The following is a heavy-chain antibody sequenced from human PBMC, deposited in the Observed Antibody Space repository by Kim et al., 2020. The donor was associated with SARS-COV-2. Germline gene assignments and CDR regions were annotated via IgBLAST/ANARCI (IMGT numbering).Heavy chain of an antibody. CDR1: GYTFTSYG. D-gene: IGHD6-13*01. CDR3: ANTVRYSSSWTEYYFDY. J-gene: IGHJ4*02. Sequence: ASVKVSCKASGYTFTSYGISWVRQAPGQGLEWMGWISAYNGNTNYAQKLQGRVTMTTDTSTSTAYMELRSLRSDDTAVYYCANTVRYSSSWTEYYFDYWGQGTLVTVSS. V-gene: IGHV1-18*01. CDR2: ISAYNGNT.